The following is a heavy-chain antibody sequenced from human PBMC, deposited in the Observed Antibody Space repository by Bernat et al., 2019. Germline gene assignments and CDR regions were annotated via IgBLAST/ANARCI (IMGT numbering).Heavy chain of an antibody. CDR1: GYIFTNFW. Sequence: EVQLVQSGAEVKKPGESLKISCKGSGYIFTNFWIGWVRQMPGKGLEWMVIIYPGDSDTRYSPSFQGQVTISADKSISTAYLQWSSLKASDTTMYYCARHTSLNWFDPWGQGTLVTVSS. CDR3: ARHTSLNWFDP. J-gene: IGHJ5*02. V-gene: IGHV5-51*01. CDR2: IYPGDSDT.